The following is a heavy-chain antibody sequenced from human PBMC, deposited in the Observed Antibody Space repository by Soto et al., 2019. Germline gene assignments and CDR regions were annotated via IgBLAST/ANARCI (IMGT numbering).Heavy chain of an antibody. Sequence: PSETLSLTCALSGGSTSSGGFSWSWIRQPPGKGLEWIGYIYNSGTTYYNPSLKSRVTISADRSKNQFSLKLTSVTAADTAVYYCARGPITATPRVHGFDCWGQGTLVTVSS. CDR3: ARGPITATPRVHGFDC. CDR2: IYNSGTT. CDR1: GGSTSSGGFS. V-gene: IGHV4-30-2*01. J-gene: IGHJ4*02. D-gene: IGHD1-20*01.